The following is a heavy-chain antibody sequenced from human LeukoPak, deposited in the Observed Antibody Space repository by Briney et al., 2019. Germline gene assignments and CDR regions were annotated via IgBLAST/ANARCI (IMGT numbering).Heavy chain of an antibody. V-gene: IGHV4-34*01. CDR1: GGSFSGYY. CDR2: INHSGST. CDR3: ASRLGSVGYCSSTSCPGPFDY. J-gene: IGHJ4*02. D-gene: IGHD2-2*01. Sequence: SETLSLTCAVYGGSFSGYYLSWIRQPPGKGLEWIGEINHSGSTNYNPSLKSRVTISVDTSKNQFSLKLSSVTAADTAVYYYASRLGSVGYCSSTSCPGPFDYWGQGTLVTVSS.